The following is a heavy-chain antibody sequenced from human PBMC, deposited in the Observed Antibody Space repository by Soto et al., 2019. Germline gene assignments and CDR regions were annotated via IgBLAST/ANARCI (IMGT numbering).Heavy chain of an antibody. Sequence: QVQLVQSGAEVKKPGASVKVSCKASGYTFTGYYMHWVRQAPGQGLEWMGWINPNSGGTNYAQKFQGRVTMTSDTSISTAYMELSRLRSDDTAVYYCARDDSPIYYDSSGFFDYWGQGTLVTVSS. J-gene: IGHJ4*02. V-gene: IGHV1-2*02. D-gene: IGHD3-22*01. CDR2: INPNSGGT. CDR1: GYTFTGYY. CDR3: ARDDSPIYYDSSGFFDY.